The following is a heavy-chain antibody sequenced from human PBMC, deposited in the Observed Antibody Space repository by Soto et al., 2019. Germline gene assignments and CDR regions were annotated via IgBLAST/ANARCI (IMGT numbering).Heavy chain of an antibody. D-gene: IGHD2-15*01. J-gene: IGHJ4*02. CDR2: ISGSGGST. CDR1: GFTFSSYA. CDR3: AKDTRVVVVAATRETEGNFDY. Sequence: EVQLLESGGGLVQPGGSLRLSCAASGFTFSSYAMSWVRQAPGKGLEWVSAISGSGGSTYYADSVKGRFTISRDNSKNTLYLQMNSLRAEDTAVYYCAKDTRVVVVAATRETEGNFDYWGQGTLVTVSS. V-gene: IGHV3-23*01.